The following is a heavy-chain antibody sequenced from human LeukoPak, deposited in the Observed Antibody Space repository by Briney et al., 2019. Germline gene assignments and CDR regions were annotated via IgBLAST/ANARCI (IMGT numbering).Heavy chain of an antibody. Sequence: ASVKVSCKASGYAFTSYAMNWVRQAPGQGLEWMGWINTNTGNPTYAQGFTGRFVFSLDTSVSTAYLQISSLKAEDTAVYYCARDLYCDFWSGYYNWFDPWGQGTLVTVSS. D-gene: IGHD3-3*01. CDR1: GYAFTSYA. CDR3: ARDLYCDFWSGYYNWFDP. CDR2: INTNTGNP. J-gene: IGHJ5*02. V-gene: IGHV7-4-1*02.